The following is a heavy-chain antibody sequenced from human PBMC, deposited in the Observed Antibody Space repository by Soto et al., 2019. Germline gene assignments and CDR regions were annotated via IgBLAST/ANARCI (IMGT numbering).Heavy chain of an antibody. J-gene: IGHJ5*02. D-gene: IGHD6-19*01. CDR1: GGSVSSGSYY. CDR2: IYYSGST. Sequence: SETLSLTCTVSGGSVSSGSYYWSWIRQPPGKGLEWIGYIYYSGSTNYNPSLKSRVTISVDTSKNQFSLKLSSVTAADTAVYYCARVRSSGWEAGWFDPWGQGTLVTVSS. CDR3: ARVRSSGWEAGWFDP. V-gene: IGHV4-61*01.